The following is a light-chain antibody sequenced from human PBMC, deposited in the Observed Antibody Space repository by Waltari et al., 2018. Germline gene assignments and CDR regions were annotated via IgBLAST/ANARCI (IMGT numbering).Light chain of an antibody. V-gene: IGKV3D-15*03. CDR2: GAS. Sequence: EIVMTQSPPTLSVSPGERATLPCRASQSVSSNLAWYQQKPGQAPRLLIYGASIRATGIPARFSGSGSGTEFTLTISTLQSEDFAVYYCQQYYSTPRRTFGGGTKVEIK. CDR1: QSVSSN. J-gene: IGKJ4*01. CDR3: QQYYSTPRRT.